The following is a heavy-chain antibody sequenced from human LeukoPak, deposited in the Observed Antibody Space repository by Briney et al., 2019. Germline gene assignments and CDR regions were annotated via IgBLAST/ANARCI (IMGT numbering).Heavy chain of an antibody. Sequence: GGSLRLSCTASGFTFGDYAMSWVRQAPGKGLEWVGFIRSKAYGGTTEYAASVKGRFTISRDDSKSIAYLQMNSLKTEDTAVYYCARDSKTYYYDLWGQGALVTVSS. CDR3: ARDSKTYYYDL. D-gene: IGHD3-22*01. J-gene: IGHJ4*02. V-gene: IGHV3-49*04. CDR2: IRSKAYGGTT. CDR1: GFTFGDYA.